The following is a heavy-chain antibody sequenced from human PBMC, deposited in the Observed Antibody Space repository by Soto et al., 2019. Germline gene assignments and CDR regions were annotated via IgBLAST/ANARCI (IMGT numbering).Heavy chain of an antibody. J-gene: IGHJ4*02. CDR2: ISYDGSNK. Sequence: LILSCAASGFTFGSYAMHWVRHAPGKGLEWVAVISYDGSNKYYADSVKGRFTISRDNSKNTLYLQMNSLRAEDTAVYYCARDPDSSGYYVFDYWGQGTLVTVSS. V-gene: IGHV3-30-3*01. CDR1: GFTFGSYA. CDR3: ARDPDSSGYYVFDY. D-gene: IGHD3-22*01.